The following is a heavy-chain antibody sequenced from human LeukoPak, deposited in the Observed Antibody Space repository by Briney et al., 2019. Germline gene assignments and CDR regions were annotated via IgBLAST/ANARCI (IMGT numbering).Heavy chain of an antibody. CDR3: ARGESQNYYDSSGYYSFDY. D-gene: IGHD3-22*01. CDR2: ISAYNGNT. J-gene: IGHJ4*02. CDR1: GYTFTSYG. V-gene: IGHV1-18*01. Sequence: ASVKVSCKASGYTFTSYGISWVRQAPGQGLEWMGWISAYNGNTNYAQKLQGRVTMTTDTSTSTAYMELRSLRSDDTAVYYCARGESQNYYDSSGYYSFDYWGQGTLVTVSS.